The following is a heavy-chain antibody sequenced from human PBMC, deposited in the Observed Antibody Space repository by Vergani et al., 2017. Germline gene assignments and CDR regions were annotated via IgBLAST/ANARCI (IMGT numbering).Heavy chain of an antibody. CDR2: INGGGST. V-gene: IGHV3-23*01. J-gene: IGHJ6*02. Sequence: EVQLLESGGGLVQPGGSLRLSCEASGFSFPAFAMTWVGQAPGKGLEWVSVINGGGSTYSSDSVKARFTISRHNSKNTLYLQMNSLRAEDTAVYYCARDRVDIVATTTYYYYYYGMDVWGQGTTVTVSS. CDR3: ARDRVDIVATTTYYYYYYGMDV. CDR1: GFSFPAFA. D-gene: IGHD5-12*01.